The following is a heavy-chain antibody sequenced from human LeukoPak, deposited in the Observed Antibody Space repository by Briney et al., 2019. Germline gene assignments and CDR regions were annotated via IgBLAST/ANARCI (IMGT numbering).Heavy chain of an antibody. CDR2: IYSGGNT. CDR3: ARDFGHGSM. J-gene: IGHJ4*02. Sequence: PGGSLRLSCAASGFAVIDNYMNWVRQAPGKGLEWVAVIYSGGNTYYADSVAGRFTISRDTATNTVYLQMNSLRAEDTAVYYCARDFGHGSMWGQGTLVTVSS. D-gene: IGHD2-8*01. CDR1: GFAVIDNY. V-gene: IGHV3-66*01.